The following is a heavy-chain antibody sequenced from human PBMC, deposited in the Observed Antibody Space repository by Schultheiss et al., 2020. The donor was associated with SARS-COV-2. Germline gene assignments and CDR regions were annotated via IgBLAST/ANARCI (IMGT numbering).Heavy chain of an antibody. J-gene: IGHJ6*02. D-gene: IGHD5-12*01. CDR2: MNPNSGNT. CDR1: GYTFTSYD. V-gene: IGHV1-8*01. Sequence: ASVKVSCKASGYTFTSYDINWVRQATGQGLEWMGWMNPNSGNTGYAQKFQGRVTMTRNTSISTAYMELSSLRSEDTAVYYCARDPVNIVATIYHYYGMDVWGQGTTVTVSS. CDR3: ARDPVNIVATIYHYYGMDV.